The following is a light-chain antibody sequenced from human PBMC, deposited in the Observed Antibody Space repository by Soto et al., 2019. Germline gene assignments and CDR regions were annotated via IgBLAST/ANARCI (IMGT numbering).Light chain of an antibody. CDR3: HQYGSLYT. CDR1: QSVSSSY. Sequence: EIVLTQSPGTLSLSPRERATLSCRASQSVSSSYLAWYQQKPGQAPRLLIYGASSRATGIPDRFSGSGSGTDFTLTISRLEPEDFAVYYCHQYGSLYTFGQGTKLEIK. J-gene: IGKJ2*01. CDR2: GAS. V-gene: IGKV3-20*01.